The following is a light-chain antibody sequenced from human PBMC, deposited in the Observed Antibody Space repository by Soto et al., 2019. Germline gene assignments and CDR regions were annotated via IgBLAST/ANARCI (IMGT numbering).Light chain of an antibody. CDR2: GAS. CDR3: QQRSNW. J-gene: IGKJ1*01. Sequence: EIVLPQSPGTLSLSPGERATLSCRASQSVSNNYLAWYQQHPGQAPRLLIYGASSRATGIPDRFSGSGSGTDFTLTISSLEPEDFAVYYCQQRSNWFGQGTKVDI. V-gene: IGKV3D-20*02. CDR1: QSVSNNY.